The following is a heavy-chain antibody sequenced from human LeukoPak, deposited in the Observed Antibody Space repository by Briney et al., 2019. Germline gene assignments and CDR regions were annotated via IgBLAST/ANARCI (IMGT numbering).Heavy chain of an antibody. CDR3: ARDMWGDYDFWCGPGAFDI. D-gene: IGHD3-3*01. CDR2: INRNGDST. Sequence: PGGSLRLSCAASGFTFSSYAMSWVRQAPGKGLEWVSGINRNGDSTGYADSVKGRFTISRDNAKNSLYLQMNSLRAEDTAVYYCARDMWGDYDFWCGPGAFDIWGQGTMVTVSS. V-gene: IGHV3-20*04. CDR1: GFTFSSYA. J-gene: IGHJ3*02.